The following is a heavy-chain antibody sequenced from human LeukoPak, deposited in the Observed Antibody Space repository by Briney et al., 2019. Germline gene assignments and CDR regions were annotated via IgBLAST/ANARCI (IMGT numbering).Heavy chain of an antibody. J-gene: IGHJ5*02. D-gene: IGHD5-18*01. CDR2: ISGSGGST. CDR1: GFTFGDYA. CDR3: AAVDVDTAFP. Sequence: PGGSLRLSCTASGFTFGDYAMSWVRQAPGKGLEWVSAISGSGGSTYYADSVKGRFTISRDNSKNTLYLQMNSLRAEDTAVYYCAAVDVDTAFPWGQGTLVTVSS. V-gene: IGHV3-23*01.